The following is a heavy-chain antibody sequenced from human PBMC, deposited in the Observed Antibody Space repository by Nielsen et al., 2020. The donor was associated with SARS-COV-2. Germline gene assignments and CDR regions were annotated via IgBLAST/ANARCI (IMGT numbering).Heavy chain of an antibody. J-gene: IGHJ6*02. CDR3: AKDLKYYDILTGYLQTHYYYYYYGMDV. CDR1: GFTFSSYG. Sequence: GESLKISCAASGFTFSSYGMHWVRQAPGKGLEWVAVISYDGSNKYYADSVKGRFTISRDNSKNTLYLQMNSLRAEDTAVYYCAKDLKYYDILTGYLQTHYYYYYYGMDVWGQGTTVTVSS. CDR2: ISYDGSNK. V-gene: IGHV3-30*18. D-gene: IGHD3-9*01.